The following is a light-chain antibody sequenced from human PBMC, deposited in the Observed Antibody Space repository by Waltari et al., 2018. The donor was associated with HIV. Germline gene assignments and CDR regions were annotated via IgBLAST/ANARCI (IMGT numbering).Light chain of an antibody. V-gene: IGLV1-40*01. Sequence: QSVLTQPPSVSGAPGQRVTISCTGSSSNIGAGYGVHWYQQLPGTAPKPLIYGNSNRPSGVPDRFSGSKSGTSASLAITGLQAEDEADYYCQSYDSSLSGSVFGGGTKLTVL. CDR1: SSNIGAGYG. CDR2: GNS. CDR3: QSYDSSLSGSV. J-gene: IGLJ3*02.